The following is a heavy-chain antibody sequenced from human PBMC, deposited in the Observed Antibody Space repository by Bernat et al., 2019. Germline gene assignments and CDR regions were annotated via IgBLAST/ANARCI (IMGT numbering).Heavy chain of an antibody. J-gene: IGHJ2*01. CDR1: GFTFSSYG. Sequence: QVQLVESGGGVVQPGRSLRLSCAASGFTFSSYGMHWVRQAPGKGLEWVSVISYDGSNKYYADSVKGRFTISRDNSKNTLYLQMNSLRAEDTAVYYCEKAHYSYFSGGYFDLWGRGTLVTVSS. CDR2: ISYDGSNK. CDR3: EKAHYSYFSGGYFDL. V-gene: IGHV3-30*18. D-gene: IGHD2-21*02.